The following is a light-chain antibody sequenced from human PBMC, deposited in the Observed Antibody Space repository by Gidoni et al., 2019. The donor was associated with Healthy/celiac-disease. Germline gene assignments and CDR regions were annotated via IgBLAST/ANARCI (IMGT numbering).Light chain of an antibody. J-gene: IGLJ2*01. CDR2: NN. CDR3: AAWDDSLNGPV. CDR1: SSNIGS. Sequence: QSVLTQPPSASGTPGQRVTISCSGCSSNIGSNNQRSSGVPDRFSGSKSGTSASLAISGLQSEDEADYYCAAWDDSLNGPVFGGGTKLTVL. V-gene: IGLV1-44*01.